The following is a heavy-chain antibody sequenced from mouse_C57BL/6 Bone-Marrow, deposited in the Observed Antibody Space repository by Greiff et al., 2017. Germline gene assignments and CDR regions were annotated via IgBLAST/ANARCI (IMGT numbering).Heavy chain of an antibody. D-gene: IGHD1-1*02. V-gene: IGHV1-59*01. J-gene: IGHJ2*01. Sequence: QVQLKQPGAELVRPGTSVKLSCKASGYTFTSYWMHWVKQRPGQGLEWIGVIDPSDSYTNYNQKFKGKATLTVDTSSSTAYMQLSSLTSEDSAVYSCARYNVYGPYYFDYWGQGTTLTVSS. CDR1: GYTFTSYW. CDR2: IDPSDSYT. CDR3: ARYNVYGPYYFDY.